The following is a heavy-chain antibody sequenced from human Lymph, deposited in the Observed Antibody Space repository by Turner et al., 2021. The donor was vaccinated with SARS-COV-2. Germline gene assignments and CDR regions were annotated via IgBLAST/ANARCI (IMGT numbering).Heavy chain of an antibody. CDR2: FVPEDGET. CDR3: ATLKSNWKILTGRYYFDF. D-gene: IGHD1-1*01. J-gene: IGHJ4*02. Sequence: QVQLVQSGAEVKKPGASVKVSCKVSGSTLTELSIHWVRQAPGKGLEWMGGFVPEDGETIYAQKFQGRVTMTEDTSTDTAYMELSSLRSEDTAVYYCATLKSNWKILTGRYYFDFWGQGTLVTVSS. CDR1: GSTLTELS. V-gene: IGHV1-24*01.